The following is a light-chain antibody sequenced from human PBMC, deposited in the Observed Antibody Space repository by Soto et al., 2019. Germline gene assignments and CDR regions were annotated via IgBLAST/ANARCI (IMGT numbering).Light chain of an antibody. Sequence: DIVMTQSPDSLAVSLGERATINCKSSQRVLYSSNNKNYLAWYQQKPGQPPKALIYWASTRESGVPDRFSGSGSGTDFTLTISSLQAEDVAVYYCQQYYTTPRTFGQGTKVDIK. CDR2: WAS. CDR1: QRVLYSSNNKNY. V-gene: IGKV4-1*01. CDR3: QQYYTTPRT. J-gene: IGKJ1*01.